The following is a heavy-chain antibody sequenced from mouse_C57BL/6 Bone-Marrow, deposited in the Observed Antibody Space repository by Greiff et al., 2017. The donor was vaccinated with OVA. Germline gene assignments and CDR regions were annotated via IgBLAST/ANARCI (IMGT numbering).Heavy chain of an antibody. J-gene: IGHJ2*01. Sequence: VQLQQPGAELVKPGASVKLSCKASGYTFTSYWMQWVKQRPGQGLEWIGEIDPSDSYTNYNQKFKGKATLTVDTSSSTAYMQLSSLTSEDSAVYYCARGDYYGSSLDYWGKGTTLTVSS. CDR2: IDPSDSYT. V-gene: IGHV1-50*01. CDR1: GYTFTSYW. CDR3: ARGDYYGSSLDY. D-gene: IGHD1-1*01.